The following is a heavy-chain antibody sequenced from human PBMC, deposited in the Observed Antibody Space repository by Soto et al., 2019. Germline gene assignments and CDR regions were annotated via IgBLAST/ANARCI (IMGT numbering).Heavy chain of an antibody. V-gene: IGHV3-11*06. Sequence: PGGSLRLSCAASGFTFSDYYMSWIRQAPGKGLEWVSYISSSSSYTNYADSVKGRFTISRDNAKNSLYLQMNSLRAEDTAVYYCARDQTRSPLGYYDSSGYYWGQGTLVTVSS. CDR3: ARDQTRSPLGYYDSSGYY. CDR2: ISSSSSYT. CDR1: GFTFSDYY. J-gene: IGHJ4*02. D-gene: IGHD3-22*01.